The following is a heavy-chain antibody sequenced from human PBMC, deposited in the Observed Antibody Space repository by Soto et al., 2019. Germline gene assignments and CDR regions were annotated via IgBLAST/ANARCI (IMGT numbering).Heavy chain of an antibody. V-gene: IGHV3-23*01. Sequence: EVQLLEYGGGLVQPGGSLRLSCAASGFSFSNYAMSWVRQAPDKGLEWVSGISAGGGRTHYADSVRGRFTISRDNSKNTLYLQMNSLRAEDTAVYYCATGSSGVIIVPGGDPWGQGTLVTVSS. J-gene: IGHJ5*02. D-gene: IGHD2-2*01. CDR3: ATGSSGVIIVPGGDP. CDR1: GFSFSNYA. CDR2: ISAGGGRT.